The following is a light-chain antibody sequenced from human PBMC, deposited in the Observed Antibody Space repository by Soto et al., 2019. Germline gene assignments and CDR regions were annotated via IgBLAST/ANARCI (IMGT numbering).Light chain of an antibody. CDR1: VLAKRY. CDR3: YSAADNNPHVV. CDR2: KDT. V-gene: IGLV3-27*01. J-gene: IGLJ2*01. Sequence: SSELTQPSSVSLSPGQTARITCSGDVLAKRYARWFQQKPGQAPLLVIYKDTERPSGIPERFSGSSSGTTVTLTISGAQVEDEADYYCYSAADNNPHVVFGGGTKLTVL.